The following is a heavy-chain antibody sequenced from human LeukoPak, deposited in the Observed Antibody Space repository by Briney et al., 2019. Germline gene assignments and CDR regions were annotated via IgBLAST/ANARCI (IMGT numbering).Heavy chain of an antibody. CDR3: TSRVVVPAAISDY. Sequence: GGSLRLSCAASGFTFSSYGMHWVRQAPGKGLEWVAFIRYDGSNKYYADSVKGRFTISRDNSNNTLYLQMNSLRAEDTAVYYCTSRVVVPAAISDYWGQGTLVTVSS. CDR2: IRYDGSNK. V-gene: IGHV3-30*02. D-gene: IGHD2-2*01. J-gene: IGHJ4*02. CDR1: GFTFSSYG.